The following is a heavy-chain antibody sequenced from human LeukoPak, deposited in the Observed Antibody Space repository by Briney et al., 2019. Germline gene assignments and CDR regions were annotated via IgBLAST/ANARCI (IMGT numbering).Heavy chain of an antibody. CDR2: ISYDGSNK. D-gene: IGHD3-3*01. V-gene: IGHV3-30-3*01. J-gene: IGHJ4*02. CDR3: ARGADFLYYFDY. CDR1: GFTFSSYA. Sequence: GGSLRLSCGASGFTFSSYAMHWVRQAPGKGLEWVAVISYDGSNKYYADSVKGRFTISRDNSNNTLYLQMNSLRAEDTAVYYCARGADFLYYFDYWGQGTLFTVSS.